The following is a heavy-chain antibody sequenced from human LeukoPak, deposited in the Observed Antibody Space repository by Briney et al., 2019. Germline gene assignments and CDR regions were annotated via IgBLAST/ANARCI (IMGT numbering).Heavy chain of an antibody. CDR2: ISGSGGST. CDR3: VKTGITLSWFDP. J-gene: IGHJ5*02. D-gene: IGHD1-7*01. Sequence: GGSLRLSCAASGFTFSSYATSWVRQAPGKGLEWVSGISGSGGSTYYADSVKGRFTISRDNSKNMLYLQMNSLRAEDTAVYDCVKTGITLSWFDPWGQGTLVTVSS. CDR1: GFTFSSYA. V-gene: IGHV3-23*01.